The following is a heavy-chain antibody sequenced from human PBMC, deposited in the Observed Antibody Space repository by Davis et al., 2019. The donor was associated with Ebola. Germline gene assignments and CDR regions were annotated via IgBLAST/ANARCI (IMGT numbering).Heavy chain of an antibody. CDR2: TYHSGST. Sequence: SETLSLTCTASGGSLKSYYWSWIRQPPGKGLEWIGHTYHSGSTNYNPALENRVSISVDASKNQISLEVTSVTAADTAVYYCARQTYDTVDYYYYGMDVWGHGTTVTVSS. CDR1: GGSLKSYY. D-gene: IGHD1-1*01. J-gene: IGHJ6*02. V-gene: IGHV4-59*08. CDR3: ARQTYDTVDYYYYGMDV.